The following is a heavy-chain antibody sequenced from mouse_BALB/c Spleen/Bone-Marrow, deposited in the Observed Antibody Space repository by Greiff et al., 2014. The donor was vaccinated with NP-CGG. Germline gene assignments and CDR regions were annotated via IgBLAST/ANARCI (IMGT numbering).Heavy chain of an antibody. Sequence: VKLVESGPGLVAPSQSLSITCTVSGFSLTSYGTHWVRQPPGKGLEWLGVIWAGGSTNYNSALMSRLSISKDSSKSQVFLKMNSLRTDDTAMYYCARDENYYGNYGTMDYWGQGTSVTVSS. CDR2: IWAGGST. CDR1: GFSLTSYG. V-gene: IGHV2-9*02. CDR3: ARDENYYGNYGTMDY. J-gene: IGHJ4*01. D-gene: IGHD2-1*01.